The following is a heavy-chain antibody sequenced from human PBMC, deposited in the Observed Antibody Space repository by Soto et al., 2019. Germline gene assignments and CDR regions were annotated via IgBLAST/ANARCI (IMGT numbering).Heavy chain of an antibody. CDR1: GFTFSSYE. J-gene: IGHJ4*02. CDR2: ISSSGSTI. V-gene: IGHV3-48*03. CDR3: ARDQDYDSSGYYHNDY. Sequence: GGSLRLSCAASGFTFSSYEMNWVRQAPGKGLEWVSYISSSGSTIYYADSVKGRFTISRDNAKNSLYLQMNSLRAEDTAVYYCARDQDYDSSGYYHNDYWGKGTLVTVSS. D-gene: IGHD3-22*01.